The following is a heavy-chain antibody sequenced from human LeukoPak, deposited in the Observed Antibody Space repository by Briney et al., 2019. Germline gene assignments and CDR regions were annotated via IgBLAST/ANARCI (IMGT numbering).Heavy chain of an antibody. CDR1: GFAFSNCA. J-gene: IGHJ4*02. Sequence: GGSLRLSCAASGFAFSNCAMSWVRQAPGKGLEWVSAISDTGNTYHTDSVKGRFTISRDSSKNTLFLQMNRLRPEDAAVYYCAKAPVTTCRGASCYPFDYWGLGTLVTVSS. CDR3: AKAPVTTCRGASCYPFDY. D-gene: IGHD2-15*01. V-gene: IGHV3-23*01. CDR2: ISDTGNT.